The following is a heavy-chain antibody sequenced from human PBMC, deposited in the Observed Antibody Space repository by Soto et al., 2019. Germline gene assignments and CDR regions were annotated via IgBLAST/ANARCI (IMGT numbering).Heavy chain of an antibody. J-gene: IGHJ6*02. CDR2: IYPDQSRA. CDR1: GYRFSTFW. Sequence: PGESLKISCKGSGYRFSTFWIGRVRQMPGKGLEWVAIIYPDQSRAMYSPAFQGQVTISVDKSISTAYLQWNSLKASDTAMYYCARSYYDFWSGYNYYYGMDVWGQGTTVTVSS. D-gene: IGHD3-3*01. CDR3: ARSYYDFWSGYNYYYGMDV. V-gene: IGHV5-51*01.